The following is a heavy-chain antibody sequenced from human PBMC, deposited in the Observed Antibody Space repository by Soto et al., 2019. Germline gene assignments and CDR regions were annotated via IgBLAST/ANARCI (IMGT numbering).Heavy chain of an antibody. Sequence: GGSLRLSCTASGFTFGDYAMSWFRQAPGKGLEWVGFIRSKAYGGTTEYAASVKGRFTISRDDSKSIAYLQMNSLKTEDTAVYYCTRDDTPPVTMIVVVTNYYYGMDVWGQGTTVTVSS. CDR1: GFTFGDYA. CDR2: IRSKAYGGTT. D-gene: IGHD3-22*01. CDR3: TRDDTPPVTMIVVVTNYYYGMDV. V-gene: IGHV3-49*03. J-gene: IGHJ6*02.